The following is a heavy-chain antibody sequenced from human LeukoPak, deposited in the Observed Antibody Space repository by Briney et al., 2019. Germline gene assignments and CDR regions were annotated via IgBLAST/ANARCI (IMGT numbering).Heavy chain of an antibody. CDR3: ARETLPFYGSGSYRFDP. CDR2: INHSGYT. D-gene: IGHD3-10*01. Sequence: SETLSLTCAVYGGSFSGYYWSWIRQPPGKGLEGIGQINHSGYTNYNPSLKSRVTISVDTSKNQFSLNLSSVTAADTAVYYCARETLPFYGSGSYRFDPWGQGTLVTVSS. CDR1: GGSFSGYY. J-gene: IGHJ5*02. V-gene: IGHV4-34*01.